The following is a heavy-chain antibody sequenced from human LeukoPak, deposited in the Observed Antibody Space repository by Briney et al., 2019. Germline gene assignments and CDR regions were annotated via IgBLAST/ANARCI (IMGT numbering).Heavy chain of an antibody. V-gene: IGHV3-53*01. CDR2: IDSGGTT. D-gene: IGHD1/OR15-1a*01. CDR3: ARDGYGNNYMDV. CDR1: GFTFSRYA. J-gene: IGHJ6*03. Sequence: PGGSLRLSCAAPGFTFSRYAFLWVRQALGKGLEWVSVIDSGGTTYYADSLKGRFTISRDNSRNTLYLQMNSLRAEDTAVYYCARDGYGNNYMDVWGKGTTVTVSS.